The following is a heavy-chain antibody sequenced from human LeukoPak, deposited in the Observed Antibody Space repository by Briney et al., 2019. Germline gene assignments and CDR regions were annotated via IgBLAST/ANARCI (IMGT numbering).Heavy chain of an antibody. CDR2: IYSGGST. CDR1: GFTVSNNF. J-gene: IGHJ4*02. V-gene: IGHV3-66*01. CDR3: VLNWRYNSRWPTDS. Sequence: GGSLRLSCAASGFTVSNNFMSWVRQAPGKGLEFVSVIYSGGSTYYAASVKGGFTLSRDNSKNSLYLQMNSLRVDDTAVYYCVLNWRYNSRWPTDSWGQGTLVTVSS. D-gene: IGHD6-13*01.